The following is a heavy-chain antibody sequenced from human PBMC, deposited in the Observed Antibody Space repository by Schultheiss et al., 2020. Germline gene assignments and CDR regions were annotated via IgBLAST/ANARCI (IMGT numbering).Heavy chain of an antibody. D-gene: IGHD2-2*01. CDR1: GGSISSYY. V-gene: IGHV4-59*12. CDR2: IYYSGNT. Sequence: SQTLSLTCTVSGGSISSYYWSWIRQPPGKGLEWIGYIYYSGNTNYNPSLRSRVTISVDTSKNQFSLKLSSVTAADTAVYYCARESSSSRDLHYWGQGTLVTVSS. J-gene: IGHJ4*02. CDR3: ARESSSSRDLHY.